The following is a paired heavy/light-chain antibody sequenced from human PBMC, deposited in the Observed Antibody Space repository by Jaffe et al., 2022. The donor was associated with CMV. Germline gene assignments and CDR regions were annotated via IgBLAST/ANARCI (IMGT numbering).Light chain of an antibody. CDR1: QPISNY. J-gene: IGKJ1*01. CDR2: TAS. CDR3: QQSYNIPPWT. V-gene: IGKV1-39*01. Sequence: DIQMTQSPSSLSASVGDRVTITCRASQPISNYLHWYQQRPGKAPKLLIYTASTLQSGVPSRFSGSGSGTDFTLTISSLQPEDFATYFCQQSYNIPPWTFGQGTKVEMK.
Heavy chain of an antibody. CDR1: GFVFSDYD. J-gene: IGHJ5*02. V-gene: IGHV3-48*02. CDR3: AKTGLYNWFDP. Sequence: EEQLVESGGRLVQTGGSLRLSCAASGFVFSDYDINWVRQAPGKGLEWVSYISTSGATIYYADAVKGRFTISRDNAKKSVYLQMRNLRQDDTAVYYCAKTGLYNWFDPWGKGTMVAVSS. CDR2: ISTSGATI.